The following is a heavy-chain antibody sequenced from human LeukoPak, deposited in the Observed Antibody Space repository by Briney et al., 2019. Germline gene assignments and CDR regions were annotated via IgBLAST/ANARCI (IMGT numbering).Heavy chain of an antibody. V-gene: IGHV3-33*06. Sequence: QSGGSLRLSCAASGFPFSGSGMHWVRQAPGKGLEWVAVVWYDGSHQYYADSVKGRFTISRDNSKNTLYLQMNSLRAEDTAVYYCAKALYMVVVITTSDYWGQGTLVTVSS. D-gene: IGHD3-22*01. CDR2: VWYDGSHQ. CDR1: GFPFSGSG. J-gene: IGHJ4*02. CDR3: AKALYMVVVITTSDY.